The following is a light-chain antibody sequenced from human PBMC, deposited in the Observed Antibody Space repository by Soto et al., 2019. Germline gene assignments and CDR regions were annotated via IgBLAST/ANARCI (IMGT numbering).Light chain of an antibody. Sequence: DIQMTQSPSSVSASAGDRVTITCRASQGISNWLAWYQQKPGKAPKLLIYGASSLQSGVPSRFSGSGSGTDFSLTISSLQPADFATYYCQQANSFPLTFGGGTKVDIK. CDR3: QQANSFPLT. V-gene: IGKV1-12*01. J-gene: IGKJ4*01. CDR1: QGISNW. CDR2: GAS.